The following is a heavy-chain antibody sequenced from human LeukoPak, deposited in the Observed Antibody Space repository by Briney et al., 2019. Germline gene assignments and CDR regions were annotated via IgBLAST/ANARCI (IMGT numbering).Heavy chain of an antibody. CDR1: GGSISSGGYY. CDR2: IYYSGST. J-gene: IGHJ4*02. CDR3: VTSSGYSSSWYYFDY. V-gene: IGHV4-31*03. Sequence: PSETLSLTCTVSGGSISSGGYYWSWIRQHPGKGLEWIGYIYYSGSTYYNPSLKSRVTISVDTSKNQFSLKLSSVTAADTAVYYCVTSSGYSSSWYYFDYWGQGTLVTASS. D-gene: IGHD6-13*01.